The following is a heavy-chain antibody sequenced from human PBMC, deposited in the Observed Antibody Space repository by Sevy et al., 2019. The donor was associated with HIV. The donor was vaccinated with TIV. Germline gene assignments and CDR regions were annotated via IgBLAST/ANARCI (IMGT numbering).Heavy chain of an antibody. CDR1: GFILSNSW. CDR2: ISADGSNI. D-gene: IGHD2-21*01. CDR3: ARQGWGDNPNYYYGMDV. J-gene: IGHJ6*02. V-gene: IGHV3-74*01. Sequence: GGSLRLSCAASGFILSNSWMNWVRQVPGEGLVWVSRISADGSNIAYADSVRGRFTISKDNAKNTLYLQISSLRAEDTAVYYCARQGWGDNPNYYYGMDVWGQGTTVTVSS.